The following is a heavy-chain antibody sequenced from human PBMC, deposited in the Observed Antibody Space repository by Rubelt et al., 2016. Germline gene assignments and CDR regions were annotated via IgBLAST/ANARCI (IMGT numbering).Heavy chain of an antibody. CDR3: ARDLYKGPRWLVAY. V-gene: IGHV1-2*02. Sequence: QVQLVQSGAEVKKPGASVKVSCKASGYTFTGYYMHWVRQAPGQGLEWMGWINPNSGGTNYAQKCQGRCTRTRDTSISTAYMELSGLGSDDTAVYYCARDLYKGPRWLVAYWGQGTLVTVSS. CDR1: GYTFTGYY. CDR2: INPNSGGT. D-gene: IGHD6-19*01. J-gene: IGHJ4*02.